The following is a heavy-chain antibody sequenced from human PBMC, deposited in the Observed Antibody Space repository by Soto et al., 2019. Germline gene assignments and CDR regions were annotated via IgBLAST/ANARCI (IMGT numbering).Heavy chain of an antibody. CDR3: ARSSSGGYVDY. Sequence: QVQLVESGGGVVKPGRSLRLSCAASGFNFSSYGMHWVRQAPGKGLEWVAVVWYDGSNKYYADSVKGRFTISRDNSKNPLYLQMNRLRADEAAVHYCARSSSGGYVDYWRQGTLVTVSS. J-gene: IGHJ4*02. D-gene: IGHD6-19*01. CDR1: GFNFSSYG. V-gene: IGHV3-33*03. CDR2: VWYDGSNK.